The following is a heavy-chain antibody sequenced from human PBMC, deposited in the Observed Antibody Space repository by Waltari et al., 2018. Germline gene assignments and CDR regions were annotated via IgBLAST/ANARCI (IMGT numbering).Heavy chain of an antibody. CDR1: GGSINIYY. Sequence: QVQLQESGPGLVKPSETLSLTCTVSGGSINIYYWSWIRQPPGKGLEWIGSVYYTGNTIYNPALWSRVTLSAETSKNQVALRLRSVTAADTAVYYCARGMSSVWYGPFDYWGQGTLVTVSS. CDR2: VYYTGNT. D-gene: IGHD6-19*01. V-gene: IGHV4-59*08. CDR3: ARGMSSVWYGPFDY. J-gene: IGHJ4*02.